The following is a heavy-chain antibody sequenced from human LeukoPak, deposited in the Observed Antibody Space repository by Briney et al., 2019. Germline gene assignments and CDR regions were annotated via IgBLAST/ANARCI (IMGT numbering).Heavy chain of an antibody. CDR3: ARGGGDGYNYSYYYYMDV. Sequence: PSETLSLTCTVSGGSIISSSYYWGWIRQPPGKGLERIGRIYYSGSTDYNPSRKSRVTRSVDTSKNEFSLKLSSVTAADTDVYYCARGGGDGYNYSYYYYMDVWGKGTTVTVSS. CDR1: GGSIISSSYY. D-gene: IGHD5-24*01. J-gene: IGHJ6*03. CDR2: IYYSGST. V-gene: IGHV4-39*07.